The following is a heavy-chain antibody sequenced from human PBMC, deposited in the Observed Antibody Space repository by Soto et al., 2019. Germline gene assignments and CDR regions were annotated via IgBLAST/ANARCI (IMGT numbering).Heavy chain of an antibody. CDR3: ARGQGYYFDY. CDR2: IDWDDDK. CDR1: GFSLTTGGVR. V-gene: IGHV2-70*04. J-gene: IGHJ4*02. Sequence: PPLVNPTQTLTLTCTFSGFSLTTGGVRVSWIRQSPGKALEWLARIDWDDDKFYNASLKTRLSISKDTSKNQVVFTMANMDPVDTATYYCARGQGYYFDYWGQGTVVTVSS.